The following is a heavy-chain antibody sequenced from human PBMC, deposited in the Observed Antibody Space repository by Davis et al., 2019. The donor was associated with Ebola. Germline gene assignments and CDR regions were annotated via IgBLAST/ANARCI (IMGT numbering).Heavy chain of an antibody. D-gene: IGHD1-7*01. Sequence: GESLKIPCAASGFTFSSYPMHWVRQAPGNALERVAVTSYDGSNNYYADSVKGRFTISRDNSKNTLYLQMNSLRAEDTAVYYCARDRAASGTTDSWGQGTLVTVS. CDR2: TSYDGSNN. V-gene: IGHV3-30*03. J-gene: IGHJ4*02. CDR3: ARDRAASGTTDS. CDR1: GFTFSSYP.